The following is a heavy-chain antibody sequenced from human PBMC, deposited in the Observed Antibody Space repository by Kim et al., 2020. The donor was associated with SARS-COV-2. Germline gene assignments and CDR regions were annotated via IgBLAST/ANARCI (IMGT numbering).Heavy chain of an antibody. J-gene: IGHJ4*02. V-gene: IGHV3-30*18. CDR3: AKETYSSSWLKVPLFDY. CDR1: GFTFSSYG. D-gene: IGHD6-13*01. Sequence: GGSLRLSCAASGFTFSSYGMHWVRQAPGKGLEWVAVISYDGSNTYYADSVKGRFTISRDNSKNTLYLQMNSLRAEDTAVYYCAKETYSSSWLKVPLFDYWGQGTLVTVSS. CDR2: ISYDGSNT.